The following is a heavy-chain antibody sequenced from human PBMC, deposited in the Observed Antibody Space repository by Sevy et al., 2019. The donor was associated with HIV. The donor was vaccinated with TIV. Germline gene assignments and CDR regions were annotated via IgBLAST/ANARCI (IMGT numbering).Heavy chain of an antibody. CDR3: TTVHDLGY. V-gene: IGHV3-15*07. CDR2: IKSKTDGATT. Sequence: GGSLRLSCAVSGFTFNRAWMNWVRQAPGKGLEWVGRIKSKTDGATTDYGASVKGRFTISRDDSKDTVYLQMNSLKMEDTGLYYCTTVHDLGYWGQGTLVTVSS. J-gene: IGHJ4*02. D-gene: IGHD3-3*01. CDR1: GFTFNRAW.